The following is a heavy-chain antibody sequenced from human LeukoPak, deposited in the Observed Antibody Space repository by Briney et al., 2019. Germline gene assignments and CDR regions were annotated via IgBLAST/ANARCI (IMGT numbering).Heavy chain of an antibody. Sequence: PSGTLSLTCAVSGGSISSSNWWSWVRQPPGKGLEWIGEIYHSGSTNYNPSLKSRVTISVDTSKNQFSLKLSSVTAADTAVYYCARGISGSSSWHLGYYYYGMDVWGQGTTVTVSS. V-gene: IGHV4-4*02. CDR2: IYHSGST. J-gene: IGHJ6*02. CDR1: GGSISSSNW. CDR3: ARGISGSSSWHLGYYYYGMDV. D-gene: IGHD6-13*01.